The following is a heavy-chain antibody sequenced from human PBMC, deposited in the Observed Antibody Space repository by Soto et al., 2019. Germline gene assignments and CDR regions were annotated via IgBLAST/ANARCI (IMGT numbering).Heavy chain of an antibody. J-gene: IGHJ5*02. CDR1: GDSVSSNSAT. Sequence: SQTLSLTCVISGDSVSSNSATWNWIRQSPSRGLQWLGRTYYRSKWFHDYAVSVESRITISVDTSKNQFSLKLSSATAADTAMYYCARGIWVRGIIGFNWFDPWGQGTLVTVSS. D-gene: IGHD3-10*01. CDR3: ARGIWVRGIIGFNWFDP. V-gene: IGHV6-1*01. CDR2: TYYRSKWFH.